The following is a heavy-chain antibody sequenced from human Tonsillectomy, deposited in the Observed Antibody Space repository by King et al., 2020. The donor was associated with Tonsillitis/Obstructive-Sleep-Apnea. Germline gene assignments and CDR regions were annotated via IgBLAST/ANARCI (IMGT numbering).Heavy chain of an antibody. Sequence: VQLVESGGGLVQPGRSLRLSCTASGFTFGDYAMSWVRQAPGKGLEWVGFIRSKAHGGTTEYAASVKGRFTISRDKSKSIAYLQMNSLKTEDTAVYYCTRVLVATGYYYCYYCMDVWGQGTTVSVSS. CDR2: IRSKAHGGTT. D-gene: IGHD2-15*01. CDR3: TRVLVATGYYYCYYCMDV. J-gene: IGHJ6*02. V-gene: IGHV3-49*04. CDR1: GFTFGDYA.